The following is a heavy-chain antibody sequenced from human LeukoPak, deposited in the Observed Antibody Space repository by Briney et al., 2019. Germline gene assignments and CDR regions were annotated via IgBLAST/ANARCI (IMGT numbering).Heavy chain of an antibody. CDR2: IKQDGSEK. V-gene: IGHV3-7*01. CDR3: ARDSSSWYEPFYYYYYYMDV. J-gene: IGHJ6*03. D-gene: IGHD6-13*01. Sequence: GGSLRLSCAASGFTLSSYWMSWVRQAPGKGLEWVSNIKQDGSEKYYVDSVKGRFTISRDNAKNSLYLQMNSLRAEDTSVYYCARDSSSWYEPFYYYYYYMDVWGKGTTVTVSS. CDR1: GFTLSSYW.